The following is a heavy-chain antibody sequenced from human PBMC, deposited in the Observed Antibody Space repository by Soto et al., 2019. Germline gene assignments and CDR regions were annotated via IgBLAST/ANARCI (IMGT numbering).Heavy chain of an antibody. CDR2: INHSGST. V-gene: IGHV4-34*01. J-gene: IGHJ6*02. CDR3: ARGRGSYYYYYGMDV. CDR1: GVSFSGYY. Sequence: TSETLSLTCAVYGVSFSGYYWSWIRQPPGKGLEWIGEINHSGSTNYNPSLKSRVTISVDTSKNQFSLKLSSVTAADTAVYYCARGRGSYYYYYGMDVWGQGTTVTVSS. D-gene: IGHD1-26*01.